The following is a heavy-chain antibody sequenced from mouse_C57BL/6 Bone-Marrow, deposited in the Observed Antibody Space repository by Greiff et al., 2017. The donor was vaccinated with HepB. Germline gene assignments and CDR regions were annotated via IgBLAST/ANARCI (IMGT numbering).Heavy chain of an antibody. V-gene: IGHV14-4*01. CDR3: TAMITYYFDY. D-gene: IGHD2-4*01. J-gene: IGHJ2*01. CDR2: IDPENGDT. CDR1: GFNIKDDY. Sequence: VQLKESGAELVRPGASVKLSCTASGFNIKDDYMHWVKQRPEQGLEWIGWIDPENGDTEYASKFQGKATITADTSSNTAYLQLSSLTSEDTAVYYCTAMITYYFDYWVPGTTLTGSS.